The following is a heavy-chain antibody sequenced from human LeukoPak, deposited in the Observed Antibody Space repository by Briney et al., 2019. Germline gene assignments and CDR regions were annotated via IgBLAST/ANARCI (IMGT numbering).Heavy chain of an antibody. CDR3: AASPDYYASSGYSYYFDY. CDR1: GFTFTSSA. Sequence: SVKVSCKASGFTFTSSAVQWVRQARGQRLEWIGWIVVGSGNTNYAQKFQERVTITRDMSTSTAYMELSSLRSEDTAVYYCAASPDYYASSGYSYYFDYWGQGTLVTVSS. CDR2: IVVGSGNT. J-gene: IGHJ4*02. D-gene: IGHD3-22*01. V-gene: IGHV1-58*01.